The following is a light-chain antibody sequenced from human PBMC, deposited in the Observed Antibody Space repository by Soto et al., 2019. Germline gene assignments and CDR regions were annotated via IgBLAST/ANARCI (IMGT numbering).Light chain of an antibody. CDR1: QSISSW. CDR2: KAS. J-gene: IGKJ1*01. Sequence: DIQMTQSLSTLSASLGDRVTITCRASQSISSWLAWYQQKPGKAPKLLIYKASSLESGVPSRFSGSGSGTEFTLTISSLQPDDFATYYCQQYNSYMTWTFGQGTKVDI. V-gene: IGKV1-5*03. CDR3: QQYNSYMTWT.